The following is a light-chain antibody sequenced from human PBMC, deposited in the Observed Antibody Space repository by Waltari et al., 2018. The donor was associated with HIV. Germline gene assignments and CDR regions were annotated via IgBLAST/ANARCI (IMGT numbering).Light chain of an antibody. CDR1: SGHNTYA. J-gene: IGLJ3*02. CDR3: QTWGTGIRV. Sequence: QLVLTQSPSASASLGASVKLTCILPSGHNTYAVTWHPQQPQKGPRYLMKVNTDGSHTKGDGIPNRFSGSSSGTERYLTISSLQSEDEADYYCQTWGTGIRVFGGGTKLTVL. V-gene: IGLV4-69*02. CDR2: VNTDGSH.